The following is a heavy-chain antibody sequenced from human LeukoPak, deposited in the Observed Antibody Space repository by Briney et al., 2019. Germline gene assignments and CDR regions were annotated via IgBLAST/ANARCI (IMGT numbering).Heavy chain of an antibody. CDR3: AKDQGFYDSGSYSAASDI. CDR1: GFTFSNYA. J-gene: IGHJ3*02. CDR2: IDRVGGGV. D-gene: IGHD3-10*01. V-gene: IGHV3-23*01. Sequence: GGSLRLSCVASGFTFSNYAMTLVRQAPGKGLAWVSVIDRVGGGVYYADSVKGRFTISRDNSMDTLYLQMNSLRAEDTAVYYCAKDQGFYDSGSYSAASDIWGQGTMVTVSS.